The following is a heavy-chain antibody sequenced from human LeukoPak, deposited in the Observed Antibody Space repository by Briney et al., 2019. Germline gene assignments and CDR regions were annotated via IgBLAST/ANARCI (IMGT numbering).Heavy chain of an antibody. CDR1: GYTFTGYY. Sequence: ASVKVSCKASGYTFTGYYMHWVRQAPGQGLEWMGRINPNSGGTNYAQKFQGRVTMTRDTSISTAYMELSRLRSDDTAVYYCARVPYSSCWYDYWGQGTLVTVSS. CDR2: INPNSGGT. V-gene: IGHV1-2*06. J-gene: IGHJ4*02. D-gene: IGHD6-19*01. CDR3: ARVPYSSCWYDY.